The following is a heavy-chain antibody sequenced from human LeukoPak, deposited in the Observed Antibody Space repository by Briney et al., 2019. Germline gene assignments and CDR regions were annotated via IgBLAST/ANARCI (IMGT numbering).Heavy chain of an antibody. V-gene: IGHV1-18*01. CDR2: ISAYNGNT. J-gene: IGHJ4*02. Sequence: GASVKVSCKASGYTFSSYGIGWVRQAPGQGLEWMGWISAYNGNTNYAQKLQGRVTMTTDTSTSTAYMELRSLRSDDTAVYYCARDCSGGSCYYNYFDYWGQGALVTVPS. D-gene: IGHD2-15*01. CDR1: GYTFSSYG. CDR3: ARDCSGGSCYYNYFDY.